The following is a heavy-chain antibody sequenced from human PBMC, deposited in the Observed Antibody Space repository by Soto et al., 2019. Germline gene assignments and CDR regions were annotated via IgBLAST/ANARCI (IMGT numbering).Heavy chain of an antibody. CDR2: ISGSGGST. CDR1: GFTINSYA. V-gene: IGHV3-23*01. J-gene: IGHJ6*02. D-gene: IGHD2-15*01. Sequence: GGSLRLSCAASGFTINSYAMHWVRQAPGKGLEWVSAISGSGGSTYYADSVKGRFTISRDNSKNTLYLQMNSLRAEDTAVYYCAKDNGRTYYYYGMDVWGQGTTVTVSS. CDR3: AKDNGRTYYYYGMDV.